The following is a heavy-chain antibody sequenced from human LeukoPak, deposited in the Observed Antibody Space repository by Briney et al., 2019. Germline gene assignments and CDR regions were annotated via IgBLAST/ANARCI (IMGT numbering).Heavy chain of an antibody. CDR3: ARGRVTATAGFDI. V-gene: IGHV1-46*01. CDR1: GYTFTSYF. D-gene: IGHD2-21*02. Sequence: ASVKVSCKGSGYTFTSYFIHWVRQAPGEGLEWMGIINPTGGSTRYAQKFQGRVTMTRDTSTSTVYMELSSLRSEDTAVYYCARGRVTATAGFDIWGQGTTVIVSS. CDR2: INPTGGST. J-gene: IGHJ3*02.